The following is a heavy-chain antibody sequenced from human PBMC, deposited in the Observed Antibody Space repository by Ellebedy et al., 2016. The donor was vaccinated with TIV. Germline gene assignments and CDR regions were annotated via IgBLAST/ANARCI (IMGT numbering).Heavy chain of an antibody. CDR1: GFTFSCCA. V-gene: IGHV3-23*01. Sequence: GESLKISCAASGFTFSCCAMSWVRQTPGKGLEWVSVISNGGDTTYADSVKGRFTISRDNSKNTLYLQMNSLRADDTAMYYCAKLGGVLSWYADYWGLGTLVTVSP. J-gene: IGHJ4*02. CDR2: ISNGGDTT. D-gene: IGHD6-13*01. CDR3: AKLGGVLSWYADY.